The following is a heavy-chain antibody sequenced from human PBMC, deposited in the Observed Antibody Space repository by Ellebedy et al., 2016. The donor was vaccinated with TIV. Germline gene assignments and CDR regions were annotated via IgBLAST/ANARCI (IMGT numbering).Heavy chain of an antibody. CDR1: GGSISSYY. Sequence: MPSETLSLTCTVSGGSISSYYWSWIRQPPGKGLEWIGYIYYSGSTNYNPSLKSRVTISVDTSKNQSSLKLSSVTAADTAVYYCANALYDSTNYFDYWGQGTLVTVSS. V-gene: IGHV4-59*08. CDR2: IYYSGST. CDR3: ANALYDSTNYFDY. D-gene: IGHD3-22*01. J-gene: IGHJ4*02.